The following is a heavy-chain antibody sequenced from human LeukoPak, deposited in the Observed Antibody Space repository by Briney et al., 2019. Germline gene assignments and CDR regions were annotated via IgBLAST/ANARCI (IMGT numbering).Heavy chain of an antibody. D-gene: IGHD3-16*02. CDR1: GGSISSSSYY. CDR3: ARDQEGVWGSYRYALDY. Sequence: SETLSLTCTVSGGSISSSSYYWGWIRQPPGKGLEWIGSIYYSGSTYYNPSLKSRVTISVDTSKNQSSLKLSSVTAADTAVYYCARDQEGVWGSYRYALDYWGQGTLVTVSS. J-gene: IGHJ4*02. CDR2: IYYSGST. V-gene: IGHV4-39*07.